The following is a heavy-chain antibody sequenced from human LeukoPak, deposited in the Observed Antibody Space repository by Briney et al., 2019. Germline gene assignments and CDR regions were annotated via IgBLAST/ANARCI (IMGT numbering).Heavy chain of an antibody. CDR1: GFTFSSYW. CDR3: AREGNVEMAAIIDY. V-gene: IGHV3-7*01. Sequence: GGSLRLSCAASGFTFSSYWMSWVRQAPGKGLEWVANIKQDGSEKYYVDSVKGRFTISRDNAKNSLYLQMNSLRAEDTAVYYCAREGNVEMAAIIDYWGQGTLVTVSS. D-gene: IGHD5-24*01. J-gene: IGHJ4*02. CDR2: IKQDGSEK.